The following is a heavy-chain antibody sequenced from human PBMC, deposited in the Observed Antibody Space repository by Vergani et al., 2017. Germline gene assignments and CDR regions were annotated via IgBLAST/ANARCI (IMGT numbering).Heavy chain of an antibody. CDR2: LTGGGGST. V-gene: IGHV3-23*01. Sequence: EVQLLESGGSLKQPGGSVRLSCAASGFTFSTYAMHWVRQAPGKGLEWVSALTGGGGSTYYADSFKGRFIISRDNSRETLDLQMNSLRPDDTSSYYCVKDAGSYENFFDSWGQGSLVIVSS. D-gene: IGHD1-26*01. CDR3: VKDAGSYENFFDS. J-gene: IGHJ4*02. CDR1: GFTFSTYA.